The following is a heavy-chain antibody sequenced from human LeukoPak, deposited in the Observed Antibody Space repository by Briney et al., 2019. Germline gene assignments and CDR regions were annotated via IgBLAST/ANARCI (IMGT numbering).Heavy chain of an antibody. CDR1: GLTFSRYA. Sequence: GGSLRLSCAVSGLTFSRYAMSWVRQAPGKGLEWVSAISESGSGTYYADSVKGRFTISRDNSKDTLSLQMTSLRAEDTAVYYCAKDIAQGYTFGSIEQDYWGQGTLVTVSS. CDR3: AKDIAQGYTFGSIEQDY. J-gene: IGHJ4*02. CDR2: ISESGSGT. D-gene: IGHD5-18*01. V-gene: IGHV3-23*01.